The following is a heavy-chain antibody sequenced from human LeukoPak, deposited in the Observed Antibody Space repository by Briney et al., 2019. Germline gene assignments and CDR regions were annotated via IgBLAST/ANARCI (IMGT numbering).Heavy chain of an antibody. CDR2: IYYSGST. Sequence: SETLSLTCTVSGGSISSYYWSWIRQPPGKGLEWIGYIYYSGSTNYNPSLKSRVTISVDTSKNQFSLKLSSVAAADTAVYYCARHNFTHYYDSSGNYYYYHMDVWGKGTTVTVSS. CDR3: ARHNFTHYYDSSGNYYYYHMDV. V-gene: IGHV4-59*08. D-gene: IGHD3-22*01. CDR1: GGSISSYY. J-gene: IGHJ6*03.